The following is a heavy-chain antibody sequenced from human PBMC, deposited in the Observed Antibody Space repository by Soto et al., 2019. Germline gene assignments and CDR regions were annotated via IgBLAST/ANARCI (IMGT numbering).Heavy chain of an antibody. D-gene: IGHD1-26*01. CDR1: GGSISSYY. V-gene: IGHV4-59*01. Sequence: PSETLSLTCTVSGGSISSYYWSWIRQPPGKGLEWIGYIYYSGSTNYNPSLKSRVTISVDTSKNQFSLKLSSVTAADTAVYYCARVAVSGSYHNWLDPWGQGTLVTVSS. CDR2: IYYSGST. J-gene: IGHJ5*02. CDR3: ARVAVSGSYHNWLDP.